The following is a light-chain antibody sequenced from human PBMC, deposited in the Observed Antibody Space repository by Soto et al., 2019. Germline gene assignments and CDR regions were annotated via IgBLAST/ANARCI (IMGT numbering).Light chain of an antibody. V-gene: IGKV3-15*01. Sequence: EIVLSQSPATLSVSPGERVYLSCRASQSVNSKLAWYQQKPGQAPRLLIYGASTRATGIPARFSGSGSGTEFTLTISSLQSEDFAVYFCQQYKNWPTITFGQGTRLEI. CDR3: QQYKNWPTIT. CDR1: QSVNSK. CDR2: GAS. J-gene: IGKJ5*01.